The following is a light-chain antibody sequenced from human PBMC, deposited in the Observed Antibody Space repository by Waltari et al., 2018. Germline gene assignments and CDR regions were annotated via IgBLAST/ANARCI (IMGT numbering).Light chain of an antibody. Sequence: QSDLHQPAAVSRSSGQAITTPDPRGVRDVARFIHIPSYQRHPDKGPKLIIYEVTKRPSGVSDRFSGSKSGNRASLTISGLQGEDEADYFCCSYDGGGVLFGGGTQLTVL. J-gene: IGLJ2*01. CDR2: EVT. CDR1: VRDVARFIH. CDR3: CSYDGGGVL. V-gene: IGLV2-23*02.